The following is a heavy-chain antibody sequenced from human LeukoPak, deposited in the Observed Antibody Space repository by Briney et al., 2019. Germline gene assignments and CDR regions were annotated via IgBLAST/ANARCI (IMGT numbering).Heavy chain of an antibody. CDR1: GFPFSSYG. J-gene: IGHJ4*02. CDR3: VEDRGYSYGFDL. D-gene: IGHD5-18*01. CDR2: IGGGGISP. Sequence: HSGGSLRLSCAASGFPFSSYGMIGVRQAPGKGLHRVSAIGGGGISPSYVDSVKGRFTLSRDISQNPLHPHFNSLEAEDTGQECCVEDRGYSYGFDLWGQGTLVSISS. V-gene: IGHV3-23*01.